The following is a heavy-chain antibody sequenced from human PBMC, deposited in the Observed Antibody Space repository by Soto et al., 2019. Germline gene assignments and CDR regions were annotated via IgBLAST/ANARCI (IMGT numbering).Heavy chain of an antibody. Sequence: GGSLRLSCAASGFTFSSCAMGWVRQAPGKGLEWVSDIIDSGGSTYYADSVKGRFTISRDNSKNTLYLQMSSLRAEDTAVYYCAGRGYSYGYYSLAYWGQGTLVTVSS. CDR3: AGRGYSYGYYSLAY. D-gene: IGHD5-18*01. CDR2: IIDSGGST. J-gene: IGHJ4*02. CDR1: GFTFSSCA. V-gene: IGHV3-23*01.